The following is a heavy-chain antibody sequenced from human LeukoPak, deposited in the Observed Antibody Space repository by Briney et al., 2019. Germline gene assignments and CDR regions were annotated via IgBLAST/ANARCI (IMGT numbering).Heavy chain of an antibody. Sequence: GGSLRPSCAASGFTFSSYGMHWVRQAPGKGLEWVAVIWYDGSNKYYADSVKGRFTISRDNAKNTLYLQMNSLRAEDTAVYYCARDQIPYDSSGYYYAWGQGTLVTVSS. CDR3: ARDQIPYDSSGYYYA. V-gene: IGHV3-33*01. J-gene: IGHJ4*02. CDR1: GFTFSSYG. CDR2: IWYDGSNK. D-gene: IGHD3-22*01.